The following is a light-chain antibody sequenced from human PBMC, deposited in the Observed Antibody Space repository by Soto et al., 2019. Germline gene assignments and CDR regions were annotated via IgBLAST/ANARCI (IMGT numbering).Light chain of an antibody. J-gene: IGLJ2*01. V-gene: IGLV2-14*01. CDR1: SSDVGGYNY. CDR2: DVS. CDR3: SSYTSSSTCEGV. Sequence: QSALTQPASVSGSPGQSITISCTGTSSDVGGYNYVSWYQQHPGKAPKLMIYDVSNRPSGVSNRFSGSKSGNTASLTISGLQAEDEADYYCSSYTSSSTCEGVFGGGTKLTVL.